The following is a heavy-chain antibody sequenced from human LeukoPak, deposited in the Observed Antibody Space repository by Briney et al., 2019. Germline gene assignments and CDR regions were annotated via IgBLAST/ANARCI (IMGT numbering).Heavy chain of an antibody. CDR3: ARGGFLEWSNDAFDI. J-gene: IGHJ3*02. D-gene: IGHD3-3*01. CDR2: ISSSSSTI. CDR1: GFTFSTYS. V-gene: IGHV3-48*04. Sequence: GGSLRLSCAASGFTFSTYSMNWVRQAPGKGLEWVSYISSSSSTIYYADSVKGRFTISRDNAKNSLYLQMNSLRAEDTAVYYCARGGFLEWSNDAFDIWGQGTMVTVSS.